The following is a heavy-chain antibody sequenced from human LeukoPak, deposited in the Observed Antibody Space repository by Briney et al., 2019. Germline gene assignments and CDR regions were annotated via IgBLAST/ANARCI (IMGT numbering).Heavy chain of an antibody. CDR3: ANGHTGYDFPHFDY. V-gene: IGHV3-23*01. CDR1: GFTFSSYA. CDR2: MSGTGGNT. D-gene: IGHD5-12*01. Sequence: GGSLRLSCAASGFTFSSYAMSWVRQAPGKGLEWVSFMSGTGGNTYYADPVKRRFTISRDNSKNTLYLHMNSLRAEDTALYFCANGHTGYDFPHFDYWGQGTLVTVSS. J-gene: IGHJ4*02.